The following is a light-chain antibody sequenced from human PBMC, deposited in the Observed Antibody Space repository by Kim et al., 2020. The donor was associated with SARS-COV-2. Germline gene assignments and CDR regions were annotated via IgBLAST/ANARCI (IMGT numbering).Light chain of an antibody. CDR2: DVS. J-gene: IGLJ3*02. CDR3: SSYTSSSTWV. Sequence: GQSITISCTGTGSDVGGYNYVSWYQQQPGKAPKLMIYDVSKRPSGVSNRFSGSKSGNTASLTISGLQAEDEADYYCSSYTSSSTWVFGGGTQLTVL. CDR1: GSDVGGYNY. V-gene: IGLV2-14*03.